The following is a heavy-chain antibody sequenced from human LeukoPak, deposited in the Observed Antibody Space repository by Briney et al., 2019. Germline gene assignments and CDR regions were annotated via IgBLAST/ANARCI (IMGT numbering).Heavy chain of an antibody. CDR2: ISFDGTKK. J-gene: IGHJ4*02. V-gene: IGHV3-30*03. D-gene: IGHD3-22*01. CDR3: ARHSSGYYYFDY. CDR1: EFTFSNYG. Sequence: GGSLRLSCAASEFTFSNYGMHWVRQAPGKGLEWVAFISFDGTKKYYADSLNGRFTISRDNSKNTLYLQMNSLRAEDTAVYHCARHSSGYYYFDYWGQGTLVTVSS.